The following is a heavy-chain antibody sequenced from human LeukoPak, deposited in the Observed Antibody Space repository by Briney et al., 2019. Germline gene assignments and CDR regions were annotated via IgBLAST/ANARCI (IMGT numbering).Heavy chain of an antibody. D-gene: IGHD3-22*01. CDR3: ARDYYYGSSGSDAFDI. CDR2: ISYDGNDK. CDR1: GFTFSSFA. J-gene: IGHJ3*02. V-gene: IGHV3-30-3*01. Sequence: GGSLRLSCAASGFTFSSFAIHWVRQAPGKGLQRVAVISYDGNDKHHADSVKGRFTISRDNSKNTLYLQMNSLRAEDTAVYYCARDYYYGSSGSDAFDIWGQGTMVTVSA.